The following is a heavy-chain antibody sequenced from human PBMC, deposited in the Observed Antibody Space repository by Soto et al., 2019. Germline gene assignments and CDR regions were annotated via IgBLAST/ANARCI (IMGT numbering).Heavy chain of an antibody. CDR2: INAGNGNT. D-gene: IGHD2-15*01. V-gene: IGHV1-3*01. Sequence: GASVKVSCKASGYTFTSYAMHWVRQPPGQRLEWMGWINAGNGNTKYSQKFQGRVTITRDTSASTAYMELSSLRSEDTAVYYCARVHCSGGRCYQSPLPFDYWGQGTLVTVYS. CDR1: GYTFTSYA. CDR3: ARVHCSGGRCYQSPLPFDY. J-gene: IGHJ4*02.